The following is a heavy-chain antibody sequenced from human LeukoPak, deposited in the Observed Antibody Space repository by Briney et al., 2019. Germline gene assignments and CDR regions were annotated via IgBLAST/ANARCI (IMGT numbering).Heavy chain of an antibody. CDR1: GGSFSGYY. CDR3: ARGSFRYYDFWSGYYDAFDI. J-gene: IGHJ3*02. CDR2: INHSGST. Sequence: SETLSLTCAVYGGSFSGYYWTWIRQPPGKGLEWIGEINHSGSTNYNPSLKSRVTISVDASKNQFSLKLSSVTAADTAVYYCARGSFRYYDFWSGYYDAFDIWGQGTMVTVSS. V-gene: IGHV4-34*01. D-gene: IGHD3-3*01.